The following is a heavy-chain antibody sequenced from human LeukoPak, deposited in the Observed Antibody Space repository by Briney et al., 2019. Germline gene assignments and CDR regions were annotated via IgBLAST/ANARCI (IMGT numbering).Heavy chain of an antibody. V-gene: IGHV1-8*01. CDR3: ARVSGGYDY. J-gene: IGHJ4*02. CDR1: GYTFTSYD. CDR2: MNPNSGNT. D-gene: IGHD5-12*01. Sequence: ASAKVSCKASGYTFTSYDINWVRQATGQGLEWMGWMNPNSGNTGYAQKFQGRVTMTTDTSTSTAYMELRSLRSDDTAVYYCARVSGGYDYWGQGTLVTVSS.